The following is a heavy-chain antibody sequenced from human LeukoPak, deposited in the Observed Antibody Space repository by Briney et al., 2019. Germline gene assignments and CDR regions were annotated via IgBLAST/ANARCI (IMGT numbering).Heavy chain of an antibody. V-gene: IGHV5-51*01. CDR1: GYRFNTYW. D-gene: IGHD3-22*01. Sequence: GGSLKTSRKGSGYRFNTYWLGWVRQIPGKGLEWGGIIYPGDSDTRYSPSFQGEVTISADKSISTAYLQWISLKASETAMYYCARQDSTAYYDSTGLPYDDFDIWGQGTMVTVSS. CDR2: IYPGDSDT. CDR3: ARQDSTAYYDSTGLPYDDFDI. J-gene: IGHJ3*02.